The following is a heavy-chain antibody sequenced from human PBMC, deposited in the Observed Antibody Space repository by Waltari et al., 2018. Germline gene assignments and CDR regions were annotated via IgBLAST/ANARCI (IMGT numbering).Heavy chain of an antibody. V-gene: IGHV3-23*01. Sequence: EVQVLESGGGLVQPGGSLRLSCAASGFTFTNYPMTWVRQAPGKGLEWVSMVSGGGGTTYYADPVKGRFTISRDNSKNTLFLQMNSLRAEDTAVYYCGTSPDYSTSEGYWGQGTLVTVSS. J-gene: IGHJ4*02. D-gene: IGHD4-4*01. CDR3: GTSPDYSTSEGY. CDR1: GFTFTNYP. CDR2: VSGGGGTT.